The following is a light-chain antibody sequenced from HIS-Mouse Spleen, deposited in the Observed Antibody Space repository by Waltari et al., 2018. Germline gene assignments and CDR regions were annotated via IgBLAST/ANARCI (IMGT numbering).Light chain of an antibody. CDR3: QQLNSYPPT. CDR1: QGISSY. CDR2: AAS. V-gene: IGKV1-9*01. Sequence: DIQLTQSPSFLSASVGDRVTITCRASQGISSYLAWYQQQPGKAPKLLIYAASTLQGGVPSRFSGSGSGTEFTLTISSLQPEDFATYYCQQLNSYPPTFGQGTKVEIK. J-gene: IGKJ1*01.